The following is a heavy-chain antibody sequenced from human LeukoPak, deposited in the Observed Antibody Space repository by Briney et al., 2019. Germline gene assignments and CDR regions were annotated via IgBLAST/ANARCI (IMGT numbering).Heavy chain of an antibody. V-gene: IGHV4-59*08. CDR1: GGSISSYY. CDR3: ARNGHQDWFDP. Sequence: SETLSLTCTVSGGSISSYYWSWIRQPPGKGLEWIGYIYYSGSTNYNPSLKSRVTISVDTSKNQFSLKLSSVTAADTAGYYRARNGHQDWFDPWGQGTLVTVSS. CDR2: IYYSGST. D-gene: IGHD2-2*01. J-gene: IGHJ5*02.